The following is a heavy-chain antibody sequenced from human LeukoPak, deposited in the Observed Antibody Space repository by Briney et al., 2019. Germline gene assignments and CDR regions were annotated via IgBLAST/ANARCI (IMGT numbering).Heavy chain of an antibody. CDR2: ISTYNGNT. D-gene: IGHD3-10*01. J-gene: IGHJ4*02. Sequence: ASVKVSCKASGYTFSNYGIIWVRQAPGQGLEWMGWISTYNGNTNYVQKLQGRVTVTTDTPTSTIYMELRSLRSDDTAVYYCARENQIGGVIIPMDYWGQGTLVTVSS. CDR3: ARENQIGGVIIPMDY. CDR1: GYTFSNYG. V-gene: IGHV1-18*01.